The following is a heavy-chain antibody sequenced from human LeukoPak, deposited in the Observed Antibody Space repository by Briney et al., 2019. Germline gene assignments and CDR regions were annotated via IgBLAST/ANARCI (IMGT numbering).Heavy chain of an antibody. D-gene: IGHD5-18*01. V-gene: IGHV3-30-3*01. CDR1: GFTFSSYA. CDR2: ISYDGSNK. CDR3: HSYGYHFTFDY. Sequence: GGSLRLSCAASGFTFSSYAMHWVRQAPGKGLEWVAVISYDGSNKYYADSVKGRFTISRDNSKNTLYLQMNSLRAEDTAVYYCHSYGYHFTFDYWGQGTLVTVSS. J-gene: IGHJ4*02.